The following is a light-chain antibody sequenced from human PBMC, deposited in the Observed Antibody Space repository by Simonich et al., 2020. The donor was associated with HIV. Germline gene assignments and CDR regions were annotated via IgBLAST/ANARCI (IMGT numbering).Light chain of an antibody. V-gene: IGKV2-28*01. CDR1: QSLLHRNGYNY. CDR2: LDS. J-gene: IGKJ1*01. Sequence: DNVMTQTPLSLPVTPGEPASISCRSSQSLLHRNGYNYLDWYLQKPGQSPQLLIYLDSNRASGVPDRFSGSGSGTDFTLKISRVEAEDVGVYYCMQALQTPPTFGQGTKVEIK. CDR3: MQALQTPPT.